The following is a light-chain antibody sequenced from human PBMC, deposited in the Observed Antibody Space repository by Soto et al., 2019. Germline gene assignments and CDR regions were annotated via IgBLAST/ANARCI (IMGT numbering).Light chain of an antibody. J-gene: IGKJ2*01. CDR2: GAS. CDR3: QQYCNSPPNT. Sequence: EIVLTQSPGTLSLSPGERATLSCRASQSVSSSYLAWYQQKPCQAPRLLIYGASSRATGIPDRFSGSGSGTDFTVTISRLEPEDFAVYFCQQYCNSPPNTFGQGTKVEIK. V-gene: IGKV3-20*01. CDR1: QSVSSSY.